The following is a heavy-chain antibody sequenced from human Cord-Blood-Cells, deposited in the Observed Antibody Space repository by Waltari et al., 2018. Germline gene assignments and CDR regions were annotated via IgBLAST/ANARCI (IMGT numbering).Heavy chain of an antibody. CDR2: IIPIFGTA. Sequence: QVQLVQSGAEVKKPGSSVKVSCKASGGTFSSYALSGGRQAPGQGLEWMGGIIPIFGTANYAQKFQGRVTITADESTSTAYMELSSLRSEDTAVYYCARGGSGSYYNYYYGMDVWGQGTTVTVSS. J-gene: IGHJ6*02. V-gene: IGHV1-69*01. CDR1: GGTFSSYA. CDR3: ARGGSGSYYNYYYGMDV. D-gene: IGHD3-10*01.